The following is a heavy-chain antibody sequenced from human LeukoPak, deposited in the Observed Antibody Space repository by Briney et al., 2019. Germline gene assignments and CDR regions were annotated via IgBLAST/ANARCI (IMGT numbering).Heavy chain of an antibody. J-gene: IGHJ4*02. CDR2: INPNSGGT. CDR3: ARSITMVRGGNSDY. D-gene: IGHD3-10*01. V-gene: IGHV1-2*02. CDR1: GYTFTGYY. Sequence: ASVKVSCKASGYTFTGYYMHWVRQAPGQGLEWVGWINPNSGGTNYAQKFQGRVTMTRDTSISTAYMELSRLRSDDTAVYYCARSITMVRGGNSDYWGQGTLVTVSS.